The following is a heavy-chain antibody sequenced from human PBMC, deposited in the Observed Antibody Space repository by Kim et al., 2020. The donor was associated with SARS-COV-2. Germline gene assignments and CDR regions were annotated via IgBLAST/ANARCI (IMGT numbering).Heavy chain of an antibody. V-gene: IGHV3-30*03. D-gene: IGHD2-21*01. CDR2: ISLDGSYQ. CDR1: GFSFSSYV. CDR3: ARGGGYCGGDCYGSYY. Sequence: GGSLRLSCAASGFSFSSYVMHWVRQAPGKGLQWVAFISLDGSYQYYTDSVKGRFTISRDNSKNTVYLQINSLRGEHTAVYYCARGGGYCGGDCYGSYYWGQGTLVTVSS. J-gene: IGHJ4*02.